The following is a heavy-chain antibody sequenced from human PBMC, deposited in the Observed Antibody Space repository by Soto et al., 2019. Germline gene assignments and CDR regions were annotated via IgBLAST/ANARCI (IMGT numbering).Heavy chain of an antibody. CDR1: GYSFTSYE. J-gene: IGHJ3*01. CDR3: ATLLGEAFDV. Sequence: VQLVQSGAEVQKPGASVRVSCKASGYSFTSYEINWVRQATGQGPEWIGWMNPNSGESGFSQKCQGRVTMTRNTSISTAFMQLSSLRSDDSAVYYCATLLGEAFDVWGQGTTVTVSS. D-gene: IGHD7-27*01. V-gene: IGHV1-8*01. CDR2: MNPNSGES.